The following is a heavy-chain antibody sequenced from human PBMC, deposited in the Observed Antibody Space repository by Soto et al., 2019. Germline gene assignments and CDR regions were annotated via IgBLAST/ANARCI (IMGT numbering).Heavy chain of an antibody. J-gene: IGHJ4*02. D-gene: IGHD6-25*01. CDR2: IKSHTDGGTT. CDR3: ATAPGYWASAPLDY. CDR1: DFTFTNAW. V-gene: IGHV3-15*07. Sequence: VQLVESGGDLVKPGGSLRLSCAVSDFTFTNAWMNWVRQAPGKGLEWVARIKSHTDGGTTDYAAPLKGRFTVSRDDSRKRLFLQTTSLKTVDTAVYFCATAPGYWASAPLDYWGQGPLVTVSS.